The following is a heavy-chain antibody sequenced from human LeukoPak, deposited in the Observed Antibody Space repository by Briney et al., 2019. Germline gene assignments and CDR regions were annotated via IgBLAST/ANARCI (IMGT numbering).Heavy chain of an antibody. CDR3: ARNSVGAAKFDY. CDR2: ITSSSNTI. CDR1: GFPFNTYS. Sequence: PGGSLRLSCAASGFPFNTYSMNWVRQAPGKGLEWVSYITSSSNTIYYADSVKGRFTVSRDNAKNSLYLQMNSLRDEDTAVYYCARNSVGAAKFDYWGQGTLVTVSS. V-gene: IGHV3-48*02. J-gene: IGHJ4*02. D-gene: IGHD1-26*01.